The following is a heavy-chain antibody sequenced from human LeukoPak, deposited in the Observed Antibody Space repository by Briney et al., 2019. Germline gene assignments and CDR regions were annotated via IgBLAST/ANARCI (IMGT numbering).Heavy chain of an antibody. CDR3: ATGPYCSSTSCYSDDAFDI. V-gene: IGHV1-24*01. CDR1: GYTLTELS. CDR2: FDPEDSET. Sequence: ASVKVSCKVSGYTLTELSMHWVRQAPGKGLEWMGGFDPEDSETIYAQKFQGRVTMTEDTSTDTAYMELSSLRSEDTAVYYCATGPYCSSTSCYSDDAFDIWGQGTMVTVYS. J-gene: IGHJ3*02. D-gene: IGHD2-2*01.